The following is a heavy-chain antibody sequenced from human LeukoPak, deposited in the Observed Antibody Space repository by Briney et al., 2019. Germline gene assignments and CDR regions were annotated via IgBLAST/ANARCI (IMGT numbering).Heavy chain of an antibody. Sequence: GGSLRLSCAASGFTFSSYWMSWVRQAPGKGLEWVANIKQDGSEKYYVDSVKGRFTISRDNAKNSLYLQMISLGAEDTAVYYCARFGSGSYHYYYGMDVWGQGTTVTVSS. CDR1: GFTFSSYW. CDR2: IKQDGSEK. J-gene: IGHJ6*02. D-gene: IGHD3-10*01. CDR3: ARFGSGSYHYYYGMDV. V-gene: IGHV3-7*01.